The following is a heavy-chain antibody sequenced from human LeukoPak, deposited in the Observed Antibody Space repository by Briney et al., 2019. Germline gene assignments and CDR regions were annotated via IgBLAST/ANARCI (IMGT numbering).Heavy chain of an antibody. V-gene: IGHV3-7*01. Sequence: GGSLRLSCAASGFTCSSDWMSWVRQAPGKGLEWVANIKQDGSEQYYVDPVKGRFTISRDNAKNSLYLQMNSRRAEDTAVYYCARDPRNVWGSHRYDYWGKGTLVSVSS. CDR2: IKQDGSEQ. CDR3: ARDPRNVWGSHRYDY. CDR1: GFTCSSDW. D-gene: IGHD3-16*02. J-gene: IGHJ4*02.